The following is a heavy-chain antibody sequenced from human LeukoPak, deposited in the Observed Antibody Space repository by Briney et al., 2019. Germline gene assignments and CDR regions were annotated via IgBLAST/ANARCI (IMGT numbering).Heavy chain of an antibody. D-gene: IGHD2-2*01. CDR3: ARDEDIVVVPAAMVTDY. V-gene: IGHV1-69*13. Sequence: SVKVSCKASGGTFSSYAISWVRQAPGQGLEWMGGIIPIFGTANYAQKFQGRVTITADESTSTAYMELSSLRSDDTAVYYCARDEDIVVVPAAMVTDYWGQGTLVTVSS. CDR2: IIPIFGTA. CDR1: GGTFSSYA. J-gene: IGHJ4*02.